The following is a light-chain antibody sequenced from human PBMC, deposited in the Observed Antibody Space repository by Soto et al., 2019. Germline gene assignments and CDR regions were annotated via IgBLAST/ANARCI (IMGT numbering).Light chain of an antibody. J-gene: IGKJ4*01. CDR3: QQYATSPLT. Sequence: EIVLRQSPGTLSLSPGERASLSCRASQSVAKNYLAWYQQKPGQALRLLISDASSRATGIPDRFSGSGSGTDFTLTISRLEAEDFAVYFCQQYATSPLTFGGGTKVEIK. V-gene: IGKV3-20*01. CDR2: DAS. CDR1: QSVAKNY.